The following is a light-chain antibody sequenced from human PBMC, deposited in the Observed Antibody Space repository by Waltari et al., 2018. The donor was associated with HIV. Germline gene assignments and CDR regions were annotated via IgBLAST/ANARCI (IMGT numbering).Light chain of an antibody. V-gene: IGKV1-33*01. CDR2: AAS. CDR1: QDISTY. CDR3: QQYDQLPLT. J-gene: IGKJ3*01. Sequence: QITPSPSSLSASIGDRVTITFQASQDISTYLNSYQQKPGKAPKLLIYAASRLHSGVPSRFSGSGSGTDFIFNISNLQPEDIATYYCQQYDQLPLTFGPGTKVDVK.